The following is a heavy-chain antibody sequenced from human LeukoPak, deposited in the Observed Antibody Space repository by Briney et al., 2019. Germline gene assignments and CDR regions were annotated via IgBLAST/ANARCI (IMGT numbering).Heavy chain of an antibody. CDR2: IYYSGST. CDR3: ARGMVRGVRYYYYGMDV. J-gene: IGHJ6*04. D-gene: IGHD3-10*01. V-gene: IGHV4-31*03. CDR1: GGSISSGGYY. Sequence: SQTLSLTRTVSGGSISSGGYYWSWIRQHPGKGLEWLGYIYYSGSTYYNPSLKSRATISVDTSKNQFSLKLSSVTAADTAVYYCARGMVRGVRYYYYGMDVWGKGTTVTVSS.